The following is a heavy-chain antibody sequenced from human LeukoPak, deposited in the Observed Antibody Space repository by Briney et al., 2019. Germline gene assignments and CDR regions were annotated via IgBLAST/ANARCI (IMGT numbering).Heavy chain of an antibody. Sequence: GGSLRLSCAASGFTFDDYAMHWVRQAPGKGLEWVSGISWNSGSIGYADSVKGRFTISRDNAKNSLYLQMNSLRAEDTALYYCAKDRDGSGSYPGYYFDYWGQGTLVTVSS. V-gene: IGHV3-9*01. D-gene: IGHD3-10*01. CDR3: AKDRDGSGSYPGYYFDY. CDR1: GFTFDDYA. CDR2: ISWNSGSI. J-gene: IGHJ4*02.